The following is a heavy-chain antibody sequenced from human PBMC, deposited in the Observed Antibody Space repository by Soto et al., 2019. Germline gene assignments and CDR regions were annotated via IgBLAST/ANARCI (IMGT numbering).Heavy chain of an antibody. J-gene: IGHJ1*01. V-gene: IGHV1-3*01. D-gene: IGHD3-22*01. CDR2: INAENGQT. CDR1: GYTFTSHA. CDR3: ASSGSSYYDTSGNLLLDS. Sequence: GASVKVSCKASGYTFTSHAVHWVRQAPGQRPEWLGWINAENGQTKYSQKFQDRVTITRETSASTAYMELISLTSEDSAVYYCASSGSSYYDTSGNLLLDSWGQGTLVTVSS.